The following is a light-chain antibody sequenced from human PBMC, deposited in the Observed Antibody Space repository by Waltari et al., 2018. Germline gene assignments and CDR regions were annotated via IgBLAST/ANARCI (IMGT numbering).Light chain of an antibody. CDR3: CSNVGNNIWM. CDR1: SSGFGSYNF. Sequence: QSALTQPASVSGSPGQSITIPCTGTSSGFGSYNFVSWYQHYPGKAPKVMIYEVNKRPPGVSVRFSGSRSGNTASLTISGLHTEDEADYYCCSNVGNNIWMFGGGTKVTVL. V-gene: IGLV2-23*02. CDR2: EVN. J-gene: IGLJ3*02.